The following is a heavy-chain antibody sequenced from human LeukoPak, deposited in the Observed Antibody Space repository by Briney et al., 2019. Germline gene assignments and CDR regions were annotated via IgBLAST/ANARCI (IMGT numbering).Heavy chain of an antibody. CDR3: TRHSPSYYYDSGGYYRIAEYFQH. J-gene: IGHJ1*01. Sequence: GGSLKLSCAASGFTFSGSAMHWVRQASGKGLEWVGRIRSKANSYATAYAASVKGRFTISRDDSKNTAYLQMNSLKTEDTAVYYCTRHSPSYYYDSGGYYRIAEYFQHWGQGTLVTVSS. CDR2: IRSKANSYAT. CDR1: GFTFSGSA. V-gene: IGHV3-73*01. D-gene: IGHD3-22*01.